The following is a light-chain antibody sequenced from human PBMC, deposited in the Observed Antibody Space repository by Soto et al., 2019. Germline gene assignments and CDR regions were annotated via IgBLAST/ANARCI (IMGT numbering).Light chain of an antibody. CDR3: QKYNSPPFT. J-gene: IGKJ3*01. CDR2: AAS. CDR1: QGITNS. V-gene: IGKV1-27*01. Sequence: DIQMTQSPSSLSVSVGDRDTITCRASQGITNSLAWYQQKPGKIPKLLIYAASTLQSGVPSRFSGSGSGTDFTLTISSLQPEDVATYYCQKYNSPPFTFGPGTKVDIK.